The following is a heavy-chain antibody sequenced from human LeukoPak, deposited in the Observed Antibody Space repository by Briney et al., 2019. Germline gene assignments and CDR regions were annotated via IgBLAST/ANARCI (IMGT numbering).Heavy chain of an antibody. CDR3: ARLGWLYGSGSMNWFDP. J-gene: IGHJ5*02. V-gene: IGHV4-39*01. CDR1: GDSLSSNNYY. D-gene: IGHD3-10*01. Sequence: SETLSLTCTVSGDSLSSNNYYWGWLRQPPGKGLEWLGSIYPTRITYYNPYLRSRITLSQDTAKNQFYLRLDSVTAADTAVYSGARLGWLYGSGSMNWFDPWGQGTLVTVSS. CDR2: IYPTRIT.